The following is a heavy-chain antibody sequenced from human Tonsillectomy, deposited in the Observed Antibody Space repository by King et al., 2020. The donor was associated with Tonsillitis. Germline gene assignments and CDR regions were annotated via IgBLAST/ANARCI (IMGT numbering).Heavy chain of an antibody. J-gene: IGHJ4*02. D-gene: IGHD6-19*01. V-gene: IGHV4-4*07. Sequence: QLQESGPGLLKPSETLSLTCTVSGGSISSYYWSWIRQPAGKGLEWIGRIYNTGSTSYNPSLKSRVTMSVDTTKNQFSLKLNSVTASDTAVYYCARSVAGWVDYWGQGTLVTVSS. CDR1: GGSISSYY. CDR2: IYNTGST. CDR3: ARSVAGWVDY.